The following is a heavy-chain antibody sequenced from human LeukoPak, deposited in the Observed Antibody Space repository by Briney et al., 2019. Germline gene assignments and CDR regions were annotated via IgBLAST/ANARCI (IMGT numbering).Heavy chain of an antibody. CDR1: GDSVNSGSFY. CDR2: FDYSGST. CDR3: ARHLGGSYYSPFDY. V-gene: IGHV4-39*01. D-gene: IGHD2-15*01. J-gene: IGHJ4*02. Sequence: SETLSLTCTVSGDSVNSGSFYWSWIRQPPGKGLEWIGSFDYSGSTYYNPSLQSRVTIFEDTSKNQFSLKLTSVTAADTAVYYCARHLGGSYYSPFDYWGRGTLVTVSS.